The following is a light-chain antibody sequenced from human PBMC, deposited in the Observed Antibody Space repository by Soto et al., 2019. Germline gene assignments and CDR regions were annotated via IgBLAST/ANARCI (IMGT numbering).Light chain of an antibody. Sequence: QSALTQPASVSGSPGQSITISCTETSSDVGGYNYVSWYQQHPGKAPKLMIYEVSNRPSGVSNRFSGSKSGNTASLTISGLQAEDEADYYCSSYTSSSTLEVFGTGTKLTVL. CDR3: SSYTSSSTLEV. CDR2: EVS. V-gene: IGLV2-14*01. CDR1: SSDVGGYNY. J-gene: IGLJ1*01.